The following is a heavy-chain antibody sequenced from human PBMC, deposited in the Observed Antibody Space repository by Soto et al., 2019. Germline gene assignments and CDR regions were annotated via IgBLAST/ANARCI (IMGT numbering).Heavy chain of an antibody. D-gene: IGHD3-3*01. CDR2: INHSGST. J-gene: IGHJ6*02. V-gene: IGHV4-34*01. CDR1: GGSFSGYY. CDR3: ARGSRITIFGVVTYPAYYYCGMDV. Sequence: PSETLSLTCAVYGGSFSGYYWSWIRQPPGKGLEWIGEINHSGSTNYNPSLKSRVTISVDTSKNQFSLKLSSVTAADTAVYYCARGSRITIFGVVTYPAYYYCGMDVWGQGTTVTVSS.